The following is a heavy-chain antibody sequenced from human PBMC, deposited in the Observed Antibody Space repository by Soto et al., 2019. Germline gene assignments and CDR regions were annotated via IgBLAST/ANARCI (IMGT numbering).Heavy chain of an antibody. CDR2: ISSSSSYI. Sequence: PGGSLRLSCAASGFTFSSYSMNWVRQAPGKGLEWVSSISSSSSYIYYADSVKGRFTISRDNAKDSLYLQMNSLRAEDTAVYYCARDHPNDYGDYVRFPPYYYYMDVWGKGTTVTVSS. CDR1: GFTFSSYS. D-gene: IGHD4-17*01. J-gene: IGHJ6*03. V-gene: IGHV3-21*01. CDR3: ARDHPNDYGDYVRFPPYYYYMDV.